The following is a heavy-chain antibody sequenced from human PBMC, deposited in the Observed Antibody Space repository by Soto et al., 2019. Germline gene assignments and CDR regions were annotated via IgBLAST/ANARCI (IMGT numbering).Heavy chain of an antibody. Sequence: QVQLVQSGAEVKKPGASVKVSCKASGYTFTSYDINWVRQATGQGIEWMGWMNPNSGNTGYAQKFQGRVTMTSNTSISTAYMELSSLRSKDTAVYYCASPARNYDFWSGYSFDIWGQGTIVTVSS. CDR3: ASPARNYDFWSGYSFDI. V-gene: IGHV1-8*01. D-gene: IGHD3-3*01. J-gene: IGHJ3*02. CDR2: MNPNSGNT. CDR1: GYTFTSYD.